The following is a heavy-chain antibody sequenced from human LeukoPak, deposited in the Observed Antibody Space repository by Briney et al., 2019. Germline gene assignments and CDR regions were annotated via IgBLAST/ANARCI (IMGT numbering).Heavy chain of an antibody. CDR1: GFTFTSYA. J-gene: IGHJ4*02. Sequence: PGGSLRLSCAASGFTFTSYAMSWVRQAPGKGLEWVSGISGSGGNTFYADPVKGRFSTSRDNSKNMLYLQMDSLGAEDTAVYYCAKDNYYYGSGNYHDYWGQGTLVTVSS. D-gene: IGHD3-10*01. CDR3: AKDNYYYGSGNYHDY. CDR2: ISGSGGNT. V-gene: IGHV3-23*01.